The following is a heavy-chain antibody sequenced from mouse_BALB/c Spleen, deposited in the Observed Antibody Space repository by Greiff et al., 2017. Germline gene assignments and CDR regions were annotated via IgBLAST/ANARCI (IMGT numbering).Heavy chain of an antibody. V-gene: IGHV1-69*02. Sequence: QVQLQQPGAELVKPGASVKLSCKASGYTFTSYWMHWVKQGPGQGLEWIGEIDPSDSYTNYNQKFKGKATLTVDKSSSTAYMQLSSLTSEDSAVYYCARSEVRRLNYFDYWGQGTTLTVSS. J-gene: IGHJ2*01. CDR3: ARSEVRRLNYFDY. CDR1: GYTFTSYW. D-gene: IGHD2-14*01. CDR2: IDPSDSYT.